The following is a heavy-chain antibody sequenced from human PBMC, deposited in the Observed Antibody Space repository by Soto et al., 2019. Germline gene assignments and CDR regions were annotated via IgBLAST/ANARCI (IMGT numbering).Heavy chain of an antibody. CDR1: GYTFTSYG. V-gene: IGHV1-18*04. CDR2: ISGYNGNT. D-gene: IGHD1-26*01. CDR3: ARERGGGGYYNWFDP. J-gene: IGHJ5*02. Sequence: ASVKVSCKTSGYTFTSYGISGVRQAPGQGLEWLGWISGYNGNTNYVQKLQGRVTMTTDTSTSTVYMELRSLRSDDTAVYYCARERGGGGYYNWFDPWGQGTLVTVSS.